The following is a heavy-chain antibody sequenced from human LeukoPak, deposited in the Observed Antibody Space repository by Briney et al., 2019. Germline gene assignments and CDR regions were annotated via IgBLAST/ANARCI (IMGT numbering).Heavy chain of an antibody. V-gene: IGHV3-20*04. CDR2: IHWNGDTT. D-gene: IGHD3-9*01. Sequence: GGSLRLSCTASGFTFDDYGMNWVRQAPGKGLEWISGIHWNGDTTNYAASVEGRFTISRDNAKNSLYLQMNSLRAEDTAFYYGASGIRYYYYYYMDVWGKGTTVTVSS. CDR3: ASGIRYYYYYYMDV. CDR1: GFTFDDYG. J-gene: IGHJ6*03.